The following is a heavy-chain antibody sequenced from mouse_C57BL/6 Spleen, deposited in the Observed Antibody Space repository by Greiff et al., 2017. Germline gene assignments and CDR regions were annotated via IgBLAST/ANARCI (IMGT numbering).Heavy chain of an antibody. CDR3: VRRDSSGYFDY. J-gene: IGHJ2*01. D-gene: IGHD3-2*02. V-gene: IGHV10-3*01. Sequence: EVQVVESGGGLVQPKGSLKLSCAASGFTFNTYAMHWVRQAPGKGFEWVARIRSKSSNYATYYADSVKDRFTISRDDSQSMLYLQMNSLKTEDTAVYYCVRRDSSGYFDYWGQGTTLTVSS. CDR1: GFTFNTYA. CDR2: IRSKSSNYAT.